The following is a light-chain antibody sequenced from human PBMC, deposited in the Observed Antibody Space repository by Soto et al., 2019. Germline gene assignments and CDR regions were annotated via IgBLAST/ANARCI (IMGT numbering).Light chain of an antibody. Sequence: QSVLTQPPSASGTPGQRVTISCSGSSSNIGSKPVNWYQQLPGTAPKLLIYSNNQRPSGVPDRFSGSKSGTSASLAISGLQSEDEADYYCAAWDDSLNGVVFGGGTKVTVL. CDR1: SSNIGSKP. J-gene: IGLJ2*01. V-gene: IGLV1-44*01. CDR2: SNN. CDR3: AAWDDSLNGVV.